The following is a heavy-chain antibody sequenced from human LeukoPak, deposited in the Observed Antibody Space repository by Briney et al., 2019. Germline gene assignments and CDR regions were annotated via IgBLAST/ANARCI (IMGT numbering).Heavy chain of an antibody. CDR1: GYTFTINY. CDR2: INPSGDST. CDR3: AKAYCGGDCYSVYYYYYGMDV. V-gene: IGHV1-46*01. Sequence: ASVKLSFKASGYTFTINYMHWVRHAPGQGLGWMGIINPSGDSTSCGQKFQGRVTMTRDTSTSTVYMELSSLRSEDTAVYYCAKAYCGGDCYSVYYYYYGMDVWGKGTTVTVSS. D-gene: IGHD2-21*02. J-gene: IGHJ6*04.